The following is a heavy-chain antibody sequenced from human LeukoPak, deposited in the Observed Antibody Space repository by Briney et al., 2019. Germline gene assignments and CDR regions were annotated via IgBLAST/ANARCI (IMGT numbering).Heavy chain of an antibody. J-gene: IGHJ4*02. CDR3: ARETAVAGEGGLDY. D-gene: IGHD6-19*01. Sequence: PGGSLRLSCAASGFTFSSYWISWVRQAPGKGLEWVAVISYDGSNKYYADSVKGRFTISRDNSKNTLYLQMNSLRAEDTAVHYCARETAVAGEGGLDYWGQGTLVTVSS. CDR1: GFTFSSYW. V-gene: IGHV3-30-3*01. CDR2: ISYDGSNK.